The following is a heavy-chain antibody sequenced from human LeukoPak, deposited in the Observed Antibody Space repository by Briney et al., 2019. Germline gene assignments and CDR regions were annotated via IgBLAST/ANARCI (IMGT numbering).Heavy chain of an antibody. CDR1: GGSISSYY. D-gene: IGHD2-2*01. CDR2: IYYSGST. CDR3: ARETPPDGYCSSTSCYPVMDV. V-gene: IGHV4-59*01. J-gene: IGHJ6*03. Sequence: SETLSLTCTVSGGSISSYYWSWIRQPPGKGLEWIGYIYYSGSTNYNPSLKSRVTISVDTSKNQFSLKLSSVTAADTAVYYCARETPPDGYCSSTSCYPVMDVWGKGTTVTVSS.